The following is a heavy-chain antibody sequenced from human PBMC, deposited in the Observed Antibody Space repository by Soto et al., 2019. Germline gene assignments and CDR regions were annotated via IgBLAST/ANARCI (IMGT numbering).Heavy chain of an antibody. CDR1: GFTFNIYS. CDR3: VGIGGGSPGDY. Sequence: DVQLVESGGGLVRPGGSLRLSCAASGFTFNIYSMNWVRQAPRKVLVWVSYISSSSRTIYYADSVKDRVTISRDNAKNSLYLQLKSLSAEDTAVNYGVGIGGGSPGDYWGQGTLVTVAS. J-gene: IGHJ4*02. CDR2: ISSSSRTI. V-gene: IGHV3-48*01.